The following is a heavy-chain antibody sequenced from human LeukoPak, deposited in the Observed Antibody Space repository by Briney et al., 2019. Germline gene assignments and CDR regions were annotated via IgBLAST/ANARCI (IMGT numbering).Heavy chain of an antibody. CDR2: ISWNSGSI. CDR1: GFTFDDCA. CDR3: AKDRHYYGSGSWYEYFDY. D-gene: IGHD3-10*01. Sequence: SLRLSCAASGFTFDDCAMHWVRQAPGKGLEWVSGISWNSGSIGYADSVKGRFTISRDNAKNSLYLQMNSLRAEDTALYYCAKDRHYYGSGSWYEYFDYWGQGTLVTVSS. J-gene: IGHJ4*02. V-gene: IGHV3-9*01.